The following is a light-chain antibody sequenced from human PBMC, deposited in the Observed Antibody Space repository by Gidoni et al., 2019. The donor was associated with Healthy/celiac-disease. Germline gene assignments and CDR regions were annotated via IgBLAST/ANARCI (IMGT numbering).Light chain of an antibody. CDR1: QSVSSN. V-gene: IGKV3-15*01. Sequence: EIVMTQSPATLSVSPGERATLTCRASQSVSSNLAWDQQKPGQAPRLLIYGASTRATGIPARFSGRGSGTEFTLTISSLQSEDFAVYYCQQYNNWPWTFGQGTKVEIK. CDR3: QQYNNWPWT. J-gene: IGKJ1*01. CDR2: GAS.